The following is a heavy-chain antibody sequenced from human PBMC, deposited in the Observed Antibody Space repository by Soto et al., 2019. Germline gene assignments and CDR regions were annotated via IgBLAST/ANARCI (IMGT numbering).Heavy chain of an antibody. J-gene: IGHJ4*02. Sequence: QVQLQESGPGLVKPSETLSLTCTVSGGSVSSGSYYWSWIRQPPGKGLEWIGYIYYSGSTIHNPPLKSRVTISVDTSKNQFSLKLYSVTAADTAVYYCARDRSVVGATDYWGQGTLVTVSS. CDR2: IYYSGST. V-gene: IGHV4-61*01. CDR3: ARDRSVVGATDY. D-gene: IGHD1-26*01. CDR1: GGSVSSGSYY.